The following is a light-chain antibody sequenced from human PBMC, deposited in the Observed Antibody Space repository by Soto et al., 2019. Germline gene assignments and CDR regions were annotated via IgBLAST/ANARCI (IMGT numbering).Light chain of an antibody. CDR2: KAS. CDR1: QYISSW. V-gene: IGKV1-5*03. J-gene: IGKJ1*01. CDR3: KQYNMQRT. Sequence: DIQMTQSPSTLSASVGDRVTITCRASQYISSWLAWYQQKPGKAPKLLIYKASSFESGVPSRFSGSGSGKELTLTISSLQPEDFESYDRKQYNMQRTFGQGTNVDSK.